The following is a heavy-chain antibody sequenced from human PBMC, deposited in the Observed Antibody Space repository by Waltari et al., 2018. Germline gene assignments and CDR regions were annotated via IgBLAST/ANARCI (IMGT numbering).Heavy chain of an antibody. J-gene: IGHJ6*02. D-gene: IGHD6-6*01. CDR3: ARDSSSSFYYYYYYGMDV. CDR2: IWYDGSNK. Sequence: QVQLVESGGCVVQPGRSLRLSCAASGFTFSSYGMHWVRQAPGKGLEWVAVIWYDGSNKYYADSVKGRFTISRDNSKNTLYLQMNSLRAEDTAVYYCARDSSSSFYYYYYYGMDVWGQGTTVTVSS. CDR1: GFTFSSYG. V-gene: IGHV3-33*01.